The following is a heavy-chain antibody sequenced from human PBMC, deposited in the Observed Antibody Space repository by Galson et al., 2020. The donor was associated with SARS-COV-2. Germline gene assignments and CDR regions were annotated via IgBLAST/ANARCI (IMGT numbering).Heavy chain of an antibody. D-gene: IGHD6-6*01. CDR3: ARYTTSSVAFDF. CDR2: FDYDGST. CDR1: NGSISSDY. Sequence: SQTLSLTCGVSNGSISSDYWSWIRQTPGKGLEWIGFFDYDGSTNYNPSLRSRVTISIDPSKNQFSLKLSSVTAADSAVYYCARYTTSSVAFDFWGQGTLVTVAS. J-gene: IGHJ4*02. V-gene: IGHV4-59*08.